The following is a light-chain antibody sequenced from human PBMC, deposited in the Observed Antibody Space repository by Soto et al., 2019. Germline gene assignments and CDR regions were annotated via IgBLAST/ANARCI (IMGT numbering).Light chain of an antibody. CDR2: AAS. V-gene: IGKV1-9*01. Sequence: IQLTQSPSSLSASVGDRVTITCRASQGISSFLAWYQQKPGKAPKLLIYAASTLQTEVPSRFSGSGSGIDFTLTISSLQPADFATYYCQQLNSYPITFGQGTRLEIK. CDR1: QGISSF. CDR3: QQLNSYPIT. J-gene: IGKJ5*01.